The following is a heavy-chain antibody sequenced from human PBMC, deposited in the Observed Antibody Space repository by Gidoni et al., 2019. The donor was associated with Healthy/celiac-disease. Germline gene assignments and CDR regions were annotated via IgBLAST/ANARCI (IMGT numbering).Heavy chain of an antibody. CDR3: ARDPPTYYYSGMDV. J-gene: IGHJ6*02. D-gene: IGHD4-4*01. Sequence: QVQLQESGPGLVKPSQTLSLTCPVSGGPISSGSYYWSWIRQPAGKGLEWIGRIYTSGSTNYNPSLKSRVTMSVDTSKNQFSLKLSSVTAADTAMYYCARDPPTYYYSGMDVWGQGTTVTVSS. CDR2: IYTSGST. V-gene: IGHV4-61*02. CDR1: GGPISSGSYY.